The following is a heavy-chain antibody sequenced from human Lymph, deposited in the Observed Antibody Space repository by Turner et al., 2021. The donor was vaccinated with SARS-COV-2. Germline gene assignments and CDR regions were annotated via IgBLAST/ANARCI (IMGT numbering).Heavy chain of an antibody. Sequence: QVQLQKSGPGLVRPSETLSLTCTVSVVPISSPSWCWIRQSPGRGLEWIGYFYKIGSIDYNPTLRSRVTISVDTSKNQLSLNLISMTAADTAVYYCARHQGSTSGYDHGMNVWGQGTAVIVSS. CDR1: VVPISSPS. J-gene: IGHJ6*02. CDR2: FYKIGSI. D-gene: IGHD1-1*01. V-gene: IGHV4-59*08. CDR3: ARHQGSTSGYDHGMNV.